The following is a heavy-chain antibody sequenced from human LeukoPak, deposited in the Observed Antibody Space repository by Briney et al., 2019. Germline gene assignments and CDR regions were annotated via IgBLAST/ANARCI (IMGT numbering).Heavy chain of an antibody. CDR1: GFTFSSYA. CDR3: AKDFADCSSTSCPNGDYYYYMDV. CDR2: ISGSGGST. J-gene: IGHJ6*03. D-gene: IGHD2-2*01. V-gene: IGHV3-23*01. Sequence: GGSLRLSCAASGFTFSSYAMSWVRQAPGKGLEWVSAISGSGGSTYYADSVKGRFTISRDNSKNTLHLQMNSLRAEDTAVYYCAKDFADCSSTSCPNGDYYYYMDVWGKGTTVTVSS.